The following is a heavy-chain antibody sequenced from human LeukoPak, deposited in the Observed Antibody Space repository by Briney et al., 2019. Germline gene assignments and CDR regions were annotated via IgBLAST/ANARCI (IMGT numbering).Heavy chain of an antibody. D-gene: IGHD1-26*01. J-gene: IGHJ3*02. CDR2: ISSRSSYI. CDR1: GFTFSSYN. CDR3: ARDVGFIVGATPGAFDI. Sequence: GGSLRLSCAASGFTFSSYNMKWVRQAPGKGLEWVSSISSRSSYIFYADSVKGRFTISRDNTKNTVYLQMNSLRADDTAVYYCARDVGFIVGATPGAFDIWGQGTMVTVSS. V-gene: IGHV3-21*01.